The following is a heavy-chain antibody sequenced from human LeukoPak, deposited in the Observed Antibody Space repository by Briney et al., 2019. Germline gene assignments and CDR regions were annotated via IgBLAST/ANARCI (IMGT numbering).Heavy chain of an antibody. CDR3: ANSLWFGESKVPSYGMDV. D-gene: IGHD3-10*01. Sequence: PAGFLILSCEAAGFIFSFYWMALVRQAPGKGLGLVSNIRQDGSDKYYVDSVKGRFTISRDNAKNSLYLQMNSLRAEDTAVYYCANSLWFGESKVPSYGMDVWGQGTTVTVSS. CDR1: GFIFSFYW. V-gene: IGHV3-7*01. CDR2: IRQDGSDK. J-gene: IGHJ6*02.